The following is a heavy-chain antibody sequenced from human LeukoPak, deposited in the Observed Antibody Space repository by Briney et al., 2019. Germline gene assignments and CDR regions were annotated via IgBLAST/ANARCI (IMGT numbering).Heavy chain of an antibody. CDR1: GFTFNSYE. CDR2: ISSSGSNI. CDR3: ARDVIRYLGYYGMDV. D-gene: IGHD3-9*01. V-gene: IGHV3-48*03. Sequence: GRSLRLSCAASGFTFNSYEMNWVRQAPGKGLEWVSYISSSGSNIYYGDSVKGRFTISRDNAKNSLYLQMNRLRAEDTAVYYCARDVIRYLGYYGMDVWGQGTKVTVSS. J-gene: IGHJ6*02.